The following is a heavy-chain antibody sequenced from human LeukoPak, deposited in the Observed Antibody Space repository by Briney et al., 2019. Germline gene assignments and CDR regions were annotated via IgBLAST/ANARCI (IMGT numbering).Heavy chain of an antibody. CDR3: ARTGYRGSMDV. CDR1: GGSISTTNYY. Sequence: SETLSLTCTVSGGSISTTNYYWGWIRQSPGKGLEWFGCVYYSGSTNYTPSLKSRVTMSVDTSKNQFSLKLSSVTALDTAVYYCARTGYRGSMDVWGKGTTVTISS. V-gene: IGHV4-39*07. CDR2: VYYSGST. D-gene: IGHD5-18*01. J-gene: IGHJ6*03.